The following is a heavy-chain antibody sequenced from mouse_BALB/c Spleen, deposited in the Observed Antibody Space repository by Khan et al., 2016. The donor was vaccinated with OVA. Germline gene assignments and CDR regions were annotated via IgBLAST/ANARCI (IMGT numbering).Heavy chain of an antibody. CDR3: TRSGYGTLAY. Sequence: VQLQQSGAELVKPGASVKLSCKASGYTFTSYYIYWVKQRPGQGLEWIGEINTSDGAPNFTEKFKSKATLPVVQSSNTAYMQLGSQTCGDSAVYYYTRSGYGTLAYWGQGTLVTASA. V-gene: IGHV1S81*02. CDR1: GYTFTSYY. D-gene: IGHD2-1*01. CDR2: INTSDGAP. J-gene: IGHJ3*01.